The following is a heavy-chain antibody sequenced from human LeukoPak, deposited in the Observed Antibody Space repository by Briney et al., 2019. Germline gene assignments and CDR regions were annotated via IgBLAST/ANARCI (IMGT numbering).Heavy chain of an antibody. V-gene: IGHV3-9*01. CDR1: GFTFDDYA. Sequence: GGSLRLSCEGSGFTFDDYAMHWVRQAPGKGLEWVSGISWNGDSIVYADSVRGRFTISRDNSKNTLYLQMNSLRAEDAAVYYCAKEGQQLVKFYYYYMDVWGKGTTVTVSS. D-gene: IGHD6-13*01. CDR2: ISWNGDSI. J-gene: IGHJ6*03. CDR3: AKEGQQLVKFYYYYMDV.